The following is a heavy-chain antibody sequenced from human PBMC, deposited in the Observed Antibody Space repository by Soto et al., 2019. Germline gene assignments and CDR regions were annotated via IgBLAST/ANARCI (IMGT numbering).Heavy chain of an antibody. J-gene: IGHJ4*02. D-gene: IGHD6-19*01. Sequence: GGSLRLSCAASGFTVSSNYMSWVRRAPGKGLEWVSVIYSGGSTYYADSVKGRFTISRDNSKNTLYLQMNSLRAEDTAVYYCARDSIGIAVAGYYFDYWGQGTLVTVSS. CDR2: IYSGGST. CDR1: GFTVSSNY. CDR3: ARDSIGIAVAGYYFDY. V-gene: IGHV3-66*01.